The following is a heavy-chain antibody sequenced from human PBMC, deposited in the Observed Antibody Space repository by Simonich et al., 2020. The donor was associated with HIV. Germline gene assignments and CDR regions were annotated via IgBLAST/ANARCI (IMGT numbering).Heavy chain of an antibody. D-gene: IGHD3-3*01. CDR2: IRVSCGST. CDR1: GFTVNSYA. J-gene: IGHJ4*02. CDR3: AKDRYYNFWSGYYDY. V-gene: IGHV3-23*01. Sequence: EVQLLESGGGLVQPGGSLRLYCAASGFTVNSYAMCWVRQAQEKGLKWVPAIRVSCGSTYDANSVKGRFTISRDNSKNTLYLQMNSLRAEDTAVYYCAKDRYYNFWSGYYDYWGQGTLVTVSS.